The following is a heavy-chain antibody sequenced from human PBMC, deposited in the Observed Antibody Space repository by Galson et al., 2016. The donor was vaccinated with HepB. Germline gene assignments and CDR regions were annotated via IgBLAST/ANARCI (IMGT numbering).Heavy chain of an antibody. CDR3: ARDPRKIRYQLLEIYYYYYAMDV. CDR2: ISAYNGNT. CDR1: GYTFTTYG. D-gene: IGHD2-2*01. J-gene: IGHJ6*02. Sequence: SVKVSCKASGYTFTTYGISWVRPAPGQGPEWMGWISAYNGNTHYAQKLQGRVTMTPDTSTSTAYMELRSLRSDDTAVYYCARDPRKIRYQLLEIYYYYYAMDVWGQGTTVTVSS. V-gene: IGHV1-18*01.